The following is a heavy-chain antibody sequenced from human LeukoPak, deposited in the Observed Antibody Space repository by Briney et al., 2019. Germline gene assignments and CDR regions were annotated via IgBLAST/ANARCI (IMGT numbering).Heavy chain of an antibody. Sequence: PGGSLRLSCAASGFTFSSYGMSWVRQAPGKGLEWVSAISGSGGSTYYADSVKGRFTISRDNSKNTLFLQMNSLRAEETAVYYCAKAIGYYYYYMDVWGKGTTVTVSS. CDR3: AKAIGYYYYYMDV. CDR1: GFTFSSYG. J-gene: IGHJ6*03. D-gene: IGHD1-26*01. V-gene: IGHV3-23*01. CDR2: ISGSGGST.